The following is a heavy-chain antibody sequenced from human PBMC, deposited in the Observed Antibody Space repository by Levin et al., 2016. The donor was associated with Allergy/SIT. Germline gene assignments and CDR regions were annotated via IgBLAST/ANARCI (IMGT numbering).Heavy chain of an antibody. CDR3: AKDAVVKRPSYFDY. V-gene: IGHV3-23*01. D-gene: IGHD3-22*01. Sequence: VRQAPGKGLEWVSAISGSGGSTYYADSVKGRFTISRDNSKNTLYLQMNSLRAEDTAVYYCAKDAVVKRPSYFDYWGQGTLVTVSS. J-gene: IGHJ4*02. CDR2: ISGSGGST.